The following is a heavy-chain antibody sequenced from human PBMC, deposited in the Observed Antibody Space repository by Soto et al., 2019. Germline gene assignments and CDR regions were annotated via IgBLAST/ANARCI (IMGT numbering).Heavy chain of an antibody. CDR3: ARGDVFDL. J-gene: IGHJ3*01. CDR1: GDSISGCY. CDR2: IYSSGNA. Sequence: QVQLQESGPGLVKPSETVSLICTVSGDSISGCYWSWIRQPAGKGLEWIGRIYSSGNANYNPSLKSRVSMSVDMSKNQFSLKVTSVTAADTAMYYCARGDVFDLWGQGTKVTVSS. V-gene: IGHV4-4*07.